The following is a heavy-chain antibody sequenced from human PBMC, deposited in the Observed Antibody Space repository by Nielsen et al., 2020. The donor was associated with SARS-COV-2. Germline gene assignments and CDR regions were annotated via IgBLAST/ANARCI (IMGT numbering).Heavy chain of an antibody. CDR3: ARDAAYSRFDY. D-gene: IGHD4-11*01. J-gene: IGHJ4*02. CDR2: INEDGSVV. V-gene: IGHV3-7*05. CDR1: GFIFSSSW. Sequence: GESLKISCAASGFIFSSSWMVWVRQAPGKGLEWVANINEDGSVVNYVDSVKGRFTISRDNAGKSLYLQMNSLRAEDTAVYYCARDAAYSRFDYWGQGTLVTVSS.